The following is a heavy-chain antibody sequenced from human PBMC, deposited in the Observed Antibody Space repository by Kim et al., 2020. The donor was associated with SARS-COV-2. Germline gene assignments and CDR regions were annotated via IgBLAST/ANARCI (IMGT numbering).Heavy chain of an antibody. Sequence: SETLSLTCTVSGGSISSSSYYWGWIRQPPGKGLEWIGSIYYSGSTYYNPSLKSRVTISVDTSKNQFSLKLSSVTAADTAVYYCARQYDWAVAGTDFDYWGQGTLVTVSS. D-gene: IGHD6-19*01. J-gene: IGHJ4*02. CDR1: GGSISSSSYY. CDR3: ARQYDWAVAGTDFDY. CDR2: IYYSGST. V-gene: IGHV4-39*01.